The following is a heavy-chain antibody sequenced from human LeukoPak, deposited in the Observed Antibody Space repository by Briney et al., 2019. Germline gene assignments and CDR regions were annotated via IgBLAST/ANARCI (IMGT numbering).Heavy chain of an antibody. Sequence: QPGGSLRLSCAASGFTFSSYGMHWVRQAPGKGLKWVANIKYDGNEEYYVDSVKGRFTISRDNAKNSLYLQLNSLRVEDTAVYYCKSGGAAPGSFDYWGQGTLVTVSP. CDR2: IKYDGNEE. CDR1: GFTFSSYG. CDR3: KSGGAAPGSFDY. J-gene: IGHJ4*02. V-gene: IGHV3-7*01. D-gene: IGHD1-1*01.